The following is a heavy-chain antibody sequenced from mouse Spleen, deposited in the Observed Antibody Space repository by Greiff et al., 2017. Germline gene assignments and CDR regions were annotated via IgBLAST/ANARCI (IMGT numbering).Heavy chain of an antibody. V-gene: IGHV1-78*01. D-gene: IGHD2-5*01. CDR1: GYTFTDHT. CDR3: ATGSYYSNYDY. CDR2: IYPRDGST. Sequence: VQGVESDAELVKPGASVKISCKVSGYTFTDHTIHWMKQRPEQGLEWIGYIYPRDGSTKYNEKFKGKATLTADKSSSTAYMQLNSLTSEDSAVYFCATGSYYSNYDYWGQGTTLTVSS. J-gene: IGHJ2*01.